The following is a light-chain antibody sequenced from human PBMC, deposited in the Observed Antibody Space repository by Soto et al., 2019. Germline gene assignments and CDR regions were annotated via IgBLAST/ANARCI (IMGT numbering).Light chain of an antibody. CDR2: AAS. CDR1: RDIAIY. CDR3: QQLFMYPPT. J-gene: IGKJ3*01. Sequence: IQLTQSPSSLSASVGDRVTITCRASRDIAIYLAWYQQKPGEAPKLLIYAASTLYGGVPSRFSGSGSGTDFTLTVSSLQPEDLATYYCQQLFMYPPTFGPGTKVDIK. V-gene: IGKV1-9*01.